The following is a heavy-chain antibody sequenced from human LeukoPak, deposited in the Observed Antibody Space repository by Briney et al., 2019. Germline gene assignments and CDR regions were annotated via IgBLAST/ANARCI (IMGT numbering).Heavy chain of an antibody. J-gene: IGHJ3*02. D-gene: IGHD5-12*01. Sequence: PSETLSLTCAVSGGSISSGGYSWSWIRQPPGKGLEWIGYIYHSGSTYYNPSLKSRVTISVDRSKNQFSLKLSSATAADTAVYYCARGLGGYDAFDIWGQGTMVTVSS. CDR1: GGSISSGGYS. CDR2: IYHSGST. CDR3: ARGLGGYDAFDI. V-gene: IGHV4-30-2*01.